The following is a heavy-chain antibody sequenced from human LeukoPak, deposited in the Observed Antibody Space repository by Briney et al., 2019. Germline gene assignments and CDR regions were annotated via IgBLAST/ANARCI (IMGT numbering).Heavy chain of an antibody. CDR1: GFTFSDYY. D-gene: IGHD1-1*01. CDR2: ISASGDTT. V-gene: IGHV3-11*04. CDR3: ARGANWNDVAAFDI. J-gene: IGHJ3*02. Sequence: GGSLRLSCAASGFTFSDYYMSWIRQAPGKGLEWVSYISASGDTTHYADSVKGRFTISRDNAKNSLYLQMNSLRAEDTAVYYCARGANWNDVAAFDIWGQGTMVTVSS.